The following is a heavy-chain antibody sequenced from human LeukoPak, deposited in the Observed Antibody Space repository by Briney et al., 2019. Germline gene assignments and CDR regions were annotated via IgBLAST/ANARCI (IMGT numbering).Heavy chain of an antibody. D-gene: IGHD6-6*01. Sequence: ASVNVSCKPSGYNFTDYCMHWVRQAPAQGLEWMGWINPNSGGTDYAQKFQGGVTMIRDTSISTAYPELSRLRSDDTARYLCARPRGPVARVEDAFDIWGQGTMVSVSS. V-gene: IGHV1-2*02. CDR2: INPNSGGT. CDR1: GYNFTDYC. CDR3: ARPRGPVARVEDAFDI. J-gene: IGHJ3*02.